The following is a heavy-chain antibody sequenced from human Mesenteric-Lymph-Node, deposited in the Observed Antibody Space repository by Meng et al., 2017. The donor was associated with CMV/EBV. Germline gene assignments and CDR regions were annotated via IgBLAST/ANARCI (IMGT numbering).Heavy chain of an antibody. Sequence: GGSLRLSCAASGFKFDDYGMSWVRQVSGKGLEWVSGINWNGGSTGYADSVKGRFTISRDNAKNSLHLQMDSLRVEDTALYYCARDSRGYCSTASCYEADSWGQGTLVTVSS. CDR3: ARDSRGYCSTASCYEADS. J-gene: IGHJ5*01. D-gene: IGHD2-2*01. CDR2: INWNGGST. V-gene: IGHV3-20*04. CDR1: GFKFDDYG.